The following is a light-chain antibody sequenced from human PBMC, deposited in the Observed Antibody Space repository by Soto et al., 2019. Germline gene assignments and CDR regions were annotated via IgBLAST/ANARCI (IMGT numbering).Light chain of an antibody. Sequence: QSVLTQPTSASGTPGQRVTISCSGSSSNIGSNYVYWYQQLPGTAPKLLIFRNNQRPSGVPDRFSGSKSGTSASLAISGLRSEDEADYYCAAWDGSLSGVVFGGGTQLPS. CDR3: AAWDGSLSGVV. V-gene: IGLV1-47*01. J-gene: IGLJ2*01. CDR2: RNN. CDR1: SSNIGSNY.